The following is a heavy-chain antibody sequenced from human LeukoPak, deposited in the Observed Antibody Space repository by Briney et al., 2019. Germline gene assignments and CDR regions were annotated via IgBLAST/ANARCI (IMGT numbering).Heavy chain of an antibody. J-gene: IGHJ5*02. V-gene: IGHV4-4*02. CDR3: ARVTVVVPAAMSWFDP. D-gene: IGHD2-2*01. CDR1: GGSISSSNW. Sequence: PSETLSLTCAVSGGSISSSNWWSWVRQPPGKGLEWIGEIYHSGSTNYNPSLKSRVTISVDKSKNQFPLKLSSVTAADTAVYYCARVTVVVPAAMSWFDPWGQGTLVTTSS. CDR2: IYHSGST.